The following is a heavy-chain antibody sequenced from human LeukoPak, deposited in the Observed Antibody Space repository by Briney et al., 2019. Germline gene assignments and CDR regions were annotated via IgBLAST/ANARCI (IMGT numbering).Heavy chain of an antibody. V-gene: IGHV3-73*01. J-gene: IGHJ4*02. CDR1: GFTFSGSA. D-gene: IGHD5-12*01. Sequence: GGSLRLSYAASGFTFSGSAMHWVRQASGKGLEWVGRIRSKANSYATAYAASVKGRFTISRDDSKNTAYLQMNSLKTEDTAVYYCTRSLSYDTLGFDYWGQGTLVTVSS. CDR2: IRSKANSYAT. CDR3: TRSLSYDTLGFDY.